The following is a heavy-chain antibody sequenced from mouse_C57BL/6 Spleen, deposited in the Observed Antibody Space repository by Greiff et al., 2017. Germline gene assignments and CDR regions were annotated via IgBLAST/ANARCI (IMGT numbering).Heavy chain of an antibody. V-gene: IGHV7-1*01. D-gene: IGHD2-4*01. CDR2: SRNKANDYTT. CDR3: ARDGSYYDYDGAWFAY. Sequence: EVKLMESGGGLVQPGRSLRLSCATSGFTFSDFYMEWVRQAPGKGLEWIAVSRNKANDYTTEYSASVKGRFIVSRDTSKGNLYLQMIALRAEDTAICSCARDGSYYDYDGAWFAYWGQGTLVTVSA. J-gene: IGHJ3*01. CDR1: GFTFSDFY.